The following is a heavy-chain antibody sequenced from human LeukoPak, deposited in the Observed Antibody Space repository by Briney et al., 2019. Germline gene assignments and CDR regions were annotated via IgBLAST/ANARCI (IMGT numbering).Heavy chain of an antibody. J-gene: IGHJ4*02. V-gene: IGHV3-48*01. CDR3: AFFFQAEDGIRYFDWLSGGFDY. CDR1: GFTFSSYS. D-gene: IGHD3-9*01. CDR2: ICSSSTTI. Sequence: GGSLRLSCAASGFTFSSYSMNWVRQAPGKGLQWVSYICSSSTTIYYEDAVKGRFTISRDNANNSLYLQMNSLRAEDTAVYYCAFFFQAEDGIRYFDWLSGGFDYWGQGTLVTVSS.